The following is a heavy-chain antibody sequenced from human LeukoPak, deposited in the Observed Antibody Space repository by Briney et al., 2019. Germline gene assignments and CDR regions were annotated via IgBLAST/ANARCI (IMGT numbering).Heavy chain of an antibody. CDR3: ARAPRGIAVAGTLFDH. Sequence: PGGSLRLSCAASGFTFSSYSMNWVRQAPGKGLEWVSSISSSSSYIYYADSVKGRFTISRDNAKNSLYLQMNSLRAEDTAVYYCARAPRGIAVAGTLFDHWGQGTLVTVSS. D-gene: IGHD6-19*01. CDR1: GFTFSSYS. V-gene: IGHV3-21*01. J-gene: IGHJ4*02. CDR2: ISSSSSYI.